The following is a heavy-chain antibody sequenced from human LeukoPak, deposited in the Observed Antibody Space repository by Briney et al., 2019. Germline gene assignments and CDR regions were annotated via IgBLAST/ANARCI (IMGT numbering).Heavy chain of an antibody. D-gene: IGHD3-22*01. CDR3: ARDRPDYYDSSGYHKGAFDI. CDR2: ITNSGNSK. V-gene: IGHV3-48*01. Sequence: GGSLRLSCAASEFTFSSYSMNWVRQAPGKGLEWVSYITNSGNSKSYADSVKGRFTISRDNSKNTLYLQMNSLRAEDTAVYYCARDRPDYYDSSGYHKGAFDIWGQGTMVTVSS. J-gene: IGHJ3*02. CDR1: EFTFSSYS.